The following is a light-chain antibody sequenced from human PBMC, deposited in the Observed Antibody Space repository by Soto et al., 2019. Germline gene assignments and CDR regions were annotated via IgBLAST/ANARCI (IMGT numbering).Light chain of an antibody. CDR2: GAS. V-gene: IGKV3-20*01. CDR3: QQYGSSPPT. J-gene: IGKJ1*01. CDR1: QSVSRY. Sequence: EIVLTQSPGTLPLSPGARATLSCRASQSVSRYLTWYQQKPGQGPRVLIYGASSRATGVPDRFSGSGSGTDFTLTINRLEPEDFAVYYCQQYGSSPPTFGQGTKVDIK.